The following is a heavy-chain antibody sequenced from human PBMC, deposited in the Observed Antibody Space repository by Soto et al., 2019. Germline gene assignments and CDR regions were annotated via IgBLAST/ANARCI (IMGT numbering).Heavy chain of an antibody. CDR3: ARGERQQQRDY. V-gene: IGHV4-4*02. Sequence: QVQLQESGPGLVKPSGTLSLTCAVSGDSISSSKWWSWVRQPPGKGLEWIGEIYHSGTTTYNPSLKSRVIRSVDKSKNQFSRKVTSVTDADTAVYFCARGERQQQRDYWGQGTLVTVSS. CDR2: IYHSGTT. CDR1: GDSISSSKW. D-gene: IGHD6-25*01. J-gene: IGHJ4*02.